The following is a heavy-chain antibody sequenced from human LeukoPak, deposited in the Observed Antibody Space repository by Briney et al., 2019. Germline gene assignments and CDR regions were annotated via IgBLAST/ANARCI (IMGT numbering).Heavy chain of an antibody. CDR1: GGSISSYY. Sequence: SETLSLTCTVSGGSISSYYWSWIRQPPGKGLEWIGYIYYSGSTNYNPSLKSRVTISVDTSKNQFSLKLSSVTAADTAVYYCARAGAVTRDDYWGQGTLVTVSS. J-gene: IGHJ4*02. CDR2: IYYSGST. V-gene: IGHV4-59*01. CDR3: ARAGAVTRDDY. D-gene: IGHD4-17*01.